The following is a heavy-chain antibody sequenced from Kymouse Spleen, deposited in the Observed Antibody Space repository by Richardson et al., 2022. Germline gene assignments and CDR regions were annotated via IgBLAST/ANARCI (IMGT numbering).Heavy chain of an antibody. CDR2: IKQDGSEK. V-gene: IGHV3-7*01. CDR3: ARHHTMVRGVKGGMDV. CDR1: GFTFSSYW. Sequence: EVQLVESGGGLVQPGGSLRLSCAASGFTFSSYWMSWVRQAPGKGLEWVANIKQDGSEKYYVDSVKGRFTISRDNAKNSLYLQMNSLRAEDTAVYYCARHHTMVRGVKGGMDVWGQGTTVTVSS. D-gene: IGHD3-10*01. J-gene: IGHJ6*02.